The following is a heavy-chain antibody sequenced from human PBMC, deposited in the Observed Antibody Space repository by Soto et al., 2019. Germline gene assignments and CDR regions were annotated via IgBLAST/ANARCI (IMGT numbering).Heavy chain of an antibody. CDR2: INAGNGNT. CDR3: ARDLYDILTDYGMDV. V-gene: IGHV1-3*01. CDR1: GYTFTSYA. Sequence: ASVKVSCKSSGYTFTSYAMHWVRQAPGQRLEWMGWINAGNGNTKYSQKFQGRVTITRDTSASTAYMELSSLRSEDTAVYYCARDLYDILTDYGMDVWGQGTTVTVSS. J-gene: IGHJ6*02. D-gene: IGHD3-9*01.